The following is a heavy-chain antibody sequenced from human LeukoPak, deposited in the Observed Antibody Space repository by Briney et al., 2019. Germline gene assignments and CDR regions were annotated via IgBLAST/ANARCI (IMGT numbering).Heavy chain of an antibody. CDR2: ISSSGRTK. V-gene: IGHV3-48*03. D-gene: IGHD3-10*01. J-gene: IGHJ4*02. CDR1: GFTFSSYE. CDR3: AKDFDYYGSGSYYKY. Sequence: GGSLRLSCAASGFTFSSYEMNWVRQAPGKGLEWLSYISSSGRTKYYPDSVKGRFTISRDNARNSLYLQMNSLRAEDTAVYYCAKDFDYYGSGSYYKYWGQGTLVTVSS.